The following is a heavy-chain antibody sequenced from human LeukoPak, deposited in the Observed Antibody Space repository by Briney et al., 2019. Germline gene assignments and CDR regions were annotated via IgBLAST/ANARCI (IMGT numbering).Heavy chain of an antibody. V-gene: IGHV3-30*04. CDR1: GFTFRNYA. D-gene: IGHD3-10*01. CDR3: ARDLFYYGSGAWY. CDR2: ISSDESNK. J-gene: IGHJ4*02. Sequence: GRSLRLSCAASGFTFRNYAMHWVRQVPGKGLEWVAVISSDESNKYYADSVKGRFTISRDNSKNTLYLQMNSLRAEGTAVYYCARDLFYYGSGAWYWGQGTLVTVSS.